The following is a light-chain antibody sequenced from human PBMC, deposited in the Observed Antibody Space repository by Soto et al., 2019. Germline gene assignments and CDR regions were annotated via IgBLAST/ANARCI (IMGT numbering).Light chain of an antibody. Sequence: DIVMTQSPATLSVSPGERVTLSCRASQSMSINLAWYQQKPGQAPRLLIYGASTRATGIPARFSGSGSGTEFTLTISSLQSEDFAVYYCQQCNNWPPWTFGPGTKVVIK. CDR3: QQCNNWPPWT. V-gene: IGKV3-15*01. J-gene: IGKJ1*01. CDR2: GAS. CDR1: QSMSIN.